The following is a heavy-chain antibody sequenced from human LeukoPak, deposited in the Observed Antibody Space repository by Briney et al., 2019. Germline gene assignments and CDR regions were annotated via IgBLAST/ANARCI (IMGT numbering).Heavy chain of an antibody. CDR1: GFTFSNAW. D-gene: IGHD6-13*01. CDR2: IKSKTDGGTT. V-gene: IGHV3-15*01. J-gene: IGHJ6*03. Sequence: PGGSLRLSCAASGFTFSNAWMSWVRQAPGKGLEWVGRIKSKTDGGTTDYAAPVKGRFTISRDDSKNTLYLQMNSLKTEDTAVYYCTTGPWDSSSFNYYYYMDVWGKGTTVTVSS. CDR3: TTGPWDSSSFNYYYYMDV.